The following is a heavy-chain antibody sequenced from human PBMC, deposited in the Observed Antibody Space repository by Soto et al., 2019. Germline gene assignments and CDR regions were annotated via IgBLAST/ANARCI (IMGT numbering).Heavy chain of an antibody. D-gene: IGHD2-2*01. CDR3: ARTEYLQAFDF. J-gene: IGHJ4*02. CDR2: IYYSGST. CDR1: GASISSYY. Sequence: PSETLSLTCSVSGASISSYYWSWIRQSPGKGLEWIGYIYYSGSTTYNPALRSRVTISADTSKNQFSLRLSSVTAADTAVYYCARTEYLQAFDFWGQGTQVTVSS. V-gene: IGHV4-59*01.